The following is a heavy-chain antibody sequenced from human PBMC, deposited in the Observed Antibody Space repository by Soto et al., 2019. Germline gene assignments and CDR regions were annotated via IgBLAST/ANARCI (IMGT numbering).Heavy chain of an antibody. CDR3: ARVKITMVRGVINYYYYMDV. CDR2: INHSGST. Sequence: QVQLQQWGAGLLKPSETLSLTCAVYGGSFSGYYWSWIRQPPGKGLEWIGEINHSGSTNYNPSLKSRVTLSVDPSKNQFSLKLSSVTAADTAVYYCARVKITMVRGVINYYYYMDVWGKGTTVTVSS. J-gene: IGHJ6*03. D-gene: IGHD3-10*01. CDR1: GGSFSGYY. V-gene: IGHV4-34*01.